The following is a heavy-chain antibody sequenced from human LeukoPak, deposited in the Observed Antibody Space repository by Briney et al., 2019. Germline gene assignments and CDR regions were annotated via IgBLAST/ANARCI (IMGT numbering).Heavy chain of an antibody. CDR2: ISSNGGST. CDR1: GFTFSSYA. D-gene: IGHD6-19*01. CDR3: ARDRSSGWYRTFDI. V-gene: IGHV3-64*01. Sequence: PGGSLRLSCAASGFTFSSYAMHWVRQAPGKELEYVSAISSNGGSTYYANSVKGRFTISRDNSKNTLYLQMGSLRAEDMAVYYCARDRSSGWYRTFDIWGQGTMVTVSS. J-gene: IGHJ3*02.